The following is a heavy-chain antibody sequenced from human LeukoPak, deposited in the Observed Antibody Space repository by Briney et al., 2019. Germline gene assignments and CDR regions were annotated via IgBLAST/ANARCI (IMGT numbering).Heavy chain of an antibody. J-gene: IGHJ3*02. CDR1: GFTYGDFY. CDR3: ARERRGWAAGSGADGFDI. D-gene: IGHD3-10*01. Sequence: GGSLRLSCAASGFTYGDFYMGWIRQAPGQWLEWIAYTTNIGAHRYLADSVKGLFTIFRENAKNTLSLKMNSLRVDDTAVYYCARERRGWAAGSGADGFDIWGQGTMVTVS. CDR2: TTNIGAHR. V-gene: IGHV3-11*04.